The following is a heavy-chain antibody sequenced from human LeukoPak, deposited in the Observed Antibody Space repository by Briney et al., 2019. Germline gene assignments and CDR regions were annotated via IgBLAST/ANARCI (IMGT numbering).Heavy chain of an antibody. CDR3: VRGVLRDPSDH. CDR1: GFTFSSYG. V-gene: IGHV3-23*01. J-gene: IGHJ4*02. CDR2: ISGYGGTT. Sequence: PGGSLRLSCAASGFTFSSYGMNWVRQAPGKGLEWVSVISGYGGTTYYADSVKGRFTISRDNSKNTLYLQMNSLRAEDTAIYYCVRGVLRDPSDHWGQGTLVTVSS. D-gene: IGHD3-10*01.